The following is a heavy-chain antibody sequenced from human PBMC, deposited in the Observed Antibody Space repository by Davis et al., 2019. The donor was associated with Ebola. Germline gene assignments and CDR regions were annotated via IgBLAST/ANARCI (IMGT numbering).Heavy chain of an antibody. Sequence: SETLSLTCTVSGGSISSRSYYWGWIRQPPGKGLEWIGIVFYSGSTYHNPSLKSRVTVSVDTSKNQFSLKLISVTAADSAVYYCARTALTSVSDAGLGYNYLDPWGQGTLVTVSS. V-gene: IGHV4-39*01. D-gene: IGHD1-1*01. CDR3: ARTALTSVSDAGLGYNYLDP. CDR2: VFYSGST. CDR1: GGSISSRSYY. J-gene: IGHJ5*02.